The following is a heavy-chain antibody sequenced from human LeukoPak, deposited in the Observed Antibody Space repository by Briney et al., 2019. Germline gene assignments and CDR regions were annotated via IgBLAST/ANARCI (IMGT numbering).Heavy chain of an antibody. CDR2: IYPGDSDT. V-gene: IGHV5-51*01. CDR1: GYSFTSYW. CDR3: ARQRSTAYYDSSGLPYDAFDI. D-gene: IGHD3-22*01. J-gene: IGHJ3*02. Sequence: GESLKISCKGSGYSFTSYWIGWVRQMPGKGLEWMGIIYPGDSDTRYSPSFQGQVTISADKSISTAYLQWSSLKASDTAMYYYARQRSTAYYDSSGLPYDAFDIWGQGTMVTVSS.